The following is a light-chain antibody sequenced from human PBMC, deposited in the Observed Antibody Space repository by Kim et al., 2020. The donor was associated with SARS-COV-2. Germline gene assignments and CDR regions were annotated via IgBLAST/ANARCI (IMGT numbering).Light chain of an antibody. CDR3: NSRGSSGDWV. CDR1: SLRSYS. CDR2: GKN. V-gene: IGLV3-19*01. Sequence: VALGQTVTSTCQGDSLRSYSASWCQQKSGQAPVLVIYGKNNRPAGIPDRFAGSSSGNTASLTITGAQAEDEADYYCNSRGSSGDWVFGGGTKLTVL. J-gene: IGLJ3*02.